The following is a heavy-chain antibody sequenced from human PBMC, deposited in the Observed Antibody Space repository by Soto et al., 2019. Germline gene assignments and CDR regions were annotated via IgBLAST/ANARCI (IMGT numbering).Heavy chain of an antibody. CDR3: AKVLEDIVVVPAANDY. J-gene: IGHJ4*02. Sequence: GGSLRLSCAASGFTFSSYAMSWVRQAPGKGLEWVSAISGSGGSTYYADSVKGRFTISRDNSKNTLYLQMNSLRAEDTAVYYCAKVLEDIVVVPAANDYWGQGTLVTVSS. CDR2: ISGSGGST. CDR1: GFTFSSYA. D-gene: IGHD2-2*01. V-gene: IGHV3-23*01.